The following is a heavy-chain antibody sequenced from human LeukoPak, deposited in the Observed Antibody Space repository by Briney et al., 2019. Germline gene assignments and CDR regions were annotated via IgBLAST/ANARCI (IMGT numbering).Heavy chain of an antibody. D-gene: IGHD3-10*01. Sequence: GGSLRLSCAASGFTVSSNYMSWVRQAPGKGLEWVSVIYSGGSTNYADSVKGRFTISRDNSKNTLYLQMNSLRVEDTAVYYCAKDPMVRGLTYDYWGQGTLVTVSS. J-gene: IGHJ4*02. CDR3: AKDPMVRGLTYDY. CDR2: IYSGGST. V-gene: IGHV3-53*01. CDR1: GFTVSSNY.